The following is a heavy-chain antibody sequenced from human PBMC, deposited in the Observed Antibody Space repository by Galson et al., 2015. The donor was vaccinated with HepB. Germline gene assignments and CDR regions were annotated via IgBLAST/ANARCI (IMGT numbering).Heavy chain of an antibody. J-gene: IGHJ4*02. V-gene: IGHV1-69*13. CDR3: ARDRGLSGDYKNY. D-gene: IGHD4-17*01. Sequence: SVKVSCKASGYKFTSYYMHWARQAPGQGLEWMGGIIPIFGTANYAQKFQGRVTITADESTSTAYMELSSLRSEDTAVYYCARDRGLSGDYKNYWGQGTLVTVSS. CDR2: IIPIFGTA. CDR1: GYKFTSYY.